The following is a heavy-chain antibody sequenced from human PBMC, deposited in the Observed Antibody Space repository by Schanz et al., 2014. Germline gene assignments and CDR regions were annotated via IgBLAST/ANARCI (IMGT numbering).Heavy chain of an antibody. Sequence: VQLVESGGGVVQPGRSLRLSCAASGFTFSTYAMSWVRQAPGKGLEWVSAISGSGGSTYYADSVKGRFTISRDNSENTLYLQMNSLSADDTAVFYCAKGMGYCSGGTCYDYYYYGLDVWGQGTTVTVSS. D-gene: IGHD2-15*01. CDR3: AKGMGYCSGGTCYDYYYYGLDV. J-gene: IGHJ6*02. CDR1: GFTFSTYA. V-gene: IGHV3-23*04. CDR2: ISGSGGST.